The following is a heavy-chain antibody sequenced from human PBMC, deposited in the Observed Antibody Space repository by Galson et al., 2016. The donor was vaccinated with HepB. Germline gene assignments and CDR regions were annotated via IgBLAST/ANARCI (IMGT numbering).Heavy chain of an antibody. Sequence: SLRLSCAASGFSSSSYGMHWVRQAPGKGLEWVAVISYDGNNIHYADSVLGRFTISRENSKNTLHLEMNSLTAEDTAVYYCAKDLGGTTPIYYYYYGMDVWGHGTTVTVSS. CDR3: AKDLGGTTPIYYYYYGMDV. CDR2: ISYDGNNI. J-gene: IGHJ6*02. CDR1: GFSSSSYG. D-gene: IGHD1-1*01. V-gene: IGHV3-30*18.